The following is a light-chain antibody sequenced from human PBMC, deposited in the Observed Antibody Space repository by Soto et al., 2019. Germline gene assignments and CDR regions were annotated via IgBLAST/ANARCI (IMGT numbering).Light chain of an antibody. Sequence: EIVMTQSPATLSVCPGERATLSCRASQSVSSNLAWYQQKPGQAPRLLIYGASTRATGIPARCSGSGSGTEFTLTISSLQSEDFAVYYCQPYNNWPPWTFGQGTKVEIK. CDR3: QPYNNWPPWT. V-gene: IGKV3-15*01. CDR2: GAS. CDR1: QSVSSN. J-gene: IGKJ1*01.